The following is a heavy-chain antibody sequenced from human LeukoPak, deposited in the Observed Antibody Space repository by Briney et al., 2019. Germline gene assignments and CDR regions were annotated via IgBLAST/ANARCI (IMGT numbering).Heavy chain of an antibody. J-gene: IGHJ4*02. CDR3: ARGFLRVSTYYYDSSGYYFDY. V-gene: IGHV1-69*01. CDR1: GGTFSSYA. CDR2: IIPIFGTA. D-gene: IGHD3-22*01. Sequence: SVKVSCKASGGTFSSYAISWVRQAPGQGLEWMGGIIPIFGTADYAQKFQGRVTITADESTSTAYMELSSLRSEDTAVYYCARGFLRVSTYYYDSSGYYFDYWGQGTLVTVSS.